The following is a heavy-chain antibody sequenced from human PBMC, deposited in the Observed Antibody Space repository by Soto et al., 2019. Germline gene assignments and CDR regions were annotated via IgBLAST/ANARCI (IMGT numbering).Heavy chain of an antibody. CDR2: INAGNGNT. CDR3: AREAPYLGSGIYGDGMDV. J-gene: IGHJ6*02. Sequence: QVQLVQSGAEVKKPGASVKVSCKASGYTFTTYAIHWVRQAPGQRLEWMGWINAGNGNTKFSQKVQDRVTITMDTYASTAYMELSSLRSEDTAVYYCAREAPYLGSGIYGDGMDVWGQGPTVTVSS. CDR1: GYTFTTYA. V-gene: IGHV1-3*01. D-gene: IGHD3-10*01.